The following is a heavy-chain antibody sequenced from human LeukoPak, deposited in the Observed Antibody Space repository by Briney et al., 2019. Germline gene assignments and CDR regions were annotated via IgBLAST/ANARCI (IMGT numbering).Heavy chain of an antibody. CDR2: IYYNGIT. V-gene: IGHV4-39*01. D-gene: IGHD6-19*01. CDR1: GGLITSTIHY. CDR3: ARQPTVKRGAVASNFDY. Sequence: PSETLSLTCSVSGGLITSTIHYWAWIRQPPGQGLECIASIYYNGITYYNAFLESRVTMSVDTSRNQFSLRLSSVSAADTSVYYCARQPTVKRGAVASNFDYWGQGTLVTVSS. J-gene: IGHJ4*02.